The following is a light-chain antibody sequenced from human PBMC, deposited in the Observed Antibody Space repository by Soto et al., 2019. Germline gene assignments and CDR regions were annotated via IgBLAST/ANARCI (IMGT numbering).Light chain of an antibody. CDR1: SSDIGGYNY. Sequence: QPVLTQPPSASGSPGQSVTISCTGTSSDIGGYNYVSWYQQHPGKAPKLMIYELSKRPSGVTDRFSGSKSGNTASLTVSGLQAEDEADYYCSSYAGSNNFVVFGGGTKLTVL. J-gene: IGLJ2*01. V-gene: IGLV2-8*01. CDR2: ELS. CDR3: SSYAGSNNFVV.